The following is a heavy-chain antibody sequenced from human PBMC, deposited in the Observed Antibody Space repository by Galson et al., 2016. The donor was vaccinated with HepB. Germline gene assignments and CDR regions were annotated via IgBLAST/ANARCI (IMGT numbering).Heavy chain of an antibody. CDR3: TRDDSYGLDV. CDR2: INADGTST. Sequence: SLRLSCAASDFTFSGRWLHWVRQVPGKGLVWVSYINADGTSTTYADSVKGRFTISRDNAKNTVHLQMNSLRSEDTAIYYCTRDDSYGLDVWGQGTTVTASS. J-gene: IGHJ6*02. V-gene: IGHV3-74*01. CDR1: DFTFSGRW. D-gene: IGHD2-21*02.